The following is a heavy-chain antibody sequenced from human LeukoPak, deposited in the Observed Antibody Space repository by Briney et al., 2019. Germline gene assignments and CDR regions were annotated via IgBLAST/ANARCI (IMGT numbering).Heavy chain of an antibody. J-gene: IGHJ6*02. CDR3: ARDGPVVAVAGTRVWYYGMDV. CDR2: INPSGGST. D-gene: IGHD6-19*01. CDR1: GYTFTSYY. V-gene: IGHV1-46*01. Sequence: PGASVKVSCKASGYTFTSYYLHWVRQAPGQGLEWMGIINPSGGSTSYAQKFQGRVTMTRDTSTSTVYMELSSLRSEDTAVYYCARDGPVVAVAGTRVWYYGMDVWGQGTTVTVSS.